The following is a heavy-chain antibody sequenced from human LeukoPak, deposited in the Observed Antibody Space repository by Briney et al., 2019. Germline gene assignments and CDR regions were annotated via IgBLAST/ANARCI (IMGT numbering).Heavy chain of an antibody. V-gene: IGHV3-30*04. J-gene: IGHJ5*02. CDR3: ARDSSGSYNWFDP. Sequence: GRSLRLSCTASGFSFSSYAMHWVRQAPGKGLEWVAVISYDGSNEYYPDSVKGRFTISRDNSKNTLYLQMNSLRAEDTAVYYCARDSSGSYNWFDPWGQGTLVTVSS. CDR2: ISYDGSNE. CDR1: GFSFSSYA. D-gene: IGHD6-19*01.